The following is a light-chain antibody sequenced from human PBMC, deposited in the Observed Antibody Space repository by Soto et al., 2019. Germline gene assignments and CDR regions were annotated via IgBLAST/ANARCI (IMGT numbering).Light chain of an antibody. J-gene: IGKJ1*01. CDR2: GAA. CDR3: QQYNNWPRT. CDR1: QSVSSN. V-gene: IGKV3-15*01. Sequence: EIVMTQSPATLSVSPGERATLSCRASQSVSSNLAWYQQKPGQAPRLLIFGAATRATGISARFSGRRSGTEFTLTISSLQSEDFAVYYCQQYNNWPRTFGQGTKVEIK.